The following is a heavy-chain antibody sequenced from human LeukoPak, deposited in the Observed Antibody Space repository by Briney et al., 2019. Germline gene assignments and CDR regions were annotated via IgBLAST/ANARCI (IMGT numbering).Heavy chain of an antibody. CDR2: ISNSDDST. Sequence: GGSLRLSCAASGFPFSSYAMSWVRQAPGKGLEWVSTISNSDDSTYYADSVKGRFTISRDNAKNTLYLQMNSLTAEDTAVYYCARGPPWYFDLWGRGTLVTVSS. V-gene: IGHV3-23*01. J-gene: IGHJ2*01. D-gene: IGHD6-25*01. CDR1: GFPFSSYA. CDR3: ARGPPWYFDL.